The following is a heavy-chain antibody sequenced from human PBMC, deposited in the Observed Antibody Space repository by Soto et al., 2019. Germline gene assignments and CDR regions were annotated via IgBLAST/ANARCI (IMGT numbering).Heavy chain of an antibody. CDR1: GFSLTARPVG. D-gene: IGHD1-1*01. CDR2: IYWDDTK. Sequence: QITLKESGPTRVTPTQTLTLTCTFSGFSLTARPVGVGWIRQPPGKALERLALIYWDDTKHYNPSLKNRLTITKDTSNSQVVLTMTNMDPVDSATYFYAHRADFQGTWNGAYFDYWGPGALVAVSP. CDR3: AHRADFQGTWNGAYFDY. V-gene: IGHV2-5*02. J-gene: IGHJ4*02.